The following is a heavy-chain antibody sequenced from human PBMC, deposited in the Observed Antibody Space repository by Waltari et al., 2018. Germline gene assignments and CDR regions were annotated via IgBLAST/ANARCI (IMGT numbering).Heavy chain of an antibody. J-gene: IGHJ4*02. CDR3: ARDHLTPLGVVVVAAGFDY. CDR2: ISSSGSTI. D-gene: IGHD2-15*01. Sequence: EVQLVESGGGLVQPGGSLRLSCAASGFTFSSYEMNWVRQAPGKGLEWVSYISSSGSTIYYADSVKGRFTISRDNAKNSLYLQMNSLRAEDTAVYYCARDHLTPLGVVVVAAGFDYWGQGTLVTVSS. CDR1: GFTFSSYE. V-gene: IGHV3-48*03.